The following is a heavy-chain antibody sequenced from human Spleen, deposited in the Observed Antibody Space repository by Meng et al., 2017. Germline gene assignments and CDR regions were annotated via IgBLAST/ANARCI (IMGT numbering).Heavy chain of an antibody. CDR3: ARHRSSSWSDY. V-gene: IGHV7-4-1*02. CDR1: GNIFTAHY. J-gene: IGHJ4*02. CDR2: INTYNGNP. D-gene: IGHD6-13*01. Sequence: QVQLVQSGAEVKKPGASVKVSCQASGNIFTAHYVHWVRQVPGQGLEWMGWINTYNGNPTYAQDFTGRFVFSLDTSVSTAYLQISGLKAEDTAVYYCARHRSSSWSDYWGQGTLVTVSS.